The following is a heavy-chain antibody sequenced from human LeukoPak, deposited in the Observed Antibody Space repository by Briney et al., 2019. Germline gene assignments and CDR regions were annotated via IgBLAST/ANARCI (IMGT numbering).Heavy chain of an antibody. CDR1: GYTFTSYD. D-gene: IGHD2-2*01. J-gene: IGHJ6*03. Sequence: ASVKVSCKASGYTFTSYDINWVRQATGQGLEWMGWMNPNSGNTGYAQKFQGRVTMTRDTSISLAYMELSSLRSEDTAVYYCATDRIVVVPAAMRRYYYYYMDVWGKGTTVTVSS. CDR3: ATDRIVVVPAAMRRYYYYYMDV. CDR2: MNPNSGNT. V-gene: IGHV1-8*01.